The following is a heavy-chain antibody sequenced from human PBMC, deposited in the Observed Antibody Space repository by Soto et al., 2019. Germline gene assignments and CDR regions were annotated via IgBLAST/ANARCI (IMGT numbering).Heavy chain of an antibody. Sequence: GGSLRLSCAVSGFTFSDYWMSWVRQAPGKGLEWVANIKQDGNEKYYVDSVKGRFTISRDNSKNTLFLQMNSLRAEDTAVYYCAKGQGKTVIAAADSWFDPWGQGTLVTVSS. CDR1: GFTFSDYW. J-gene: IGHJ5*02. D-gene: IGHD6-13*01. CDR2: IKQDGNEK. CDR3: AKGQGKTVIAAADSWFDP. V-gene: IGHV3-7*03.